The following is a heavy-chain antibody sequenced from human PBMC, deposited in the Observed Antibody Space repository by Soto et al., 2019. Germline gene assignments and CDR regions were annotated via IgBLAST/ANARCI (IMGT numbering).Heavy chain of an antibody. CDR2: ISGSGGST. CDR3: AKIPPPIAAAGTDYFDY. Sequence: PVGSLRLSCAASGFTFSSYAMSWVRQAPGEGLEWVSAISGSGGSTYYADSVKGRFTISGDNSKNTLYLQMNSLRAEDTAVYYCAKIPPPIAAAGTDYFDYWGQGTLVTVSS. D-gene: IGHD6-13*01. CDR1: GFTFSSYA. J-gene: IGHJ4*02. V-gene: IGHV3-23*01.